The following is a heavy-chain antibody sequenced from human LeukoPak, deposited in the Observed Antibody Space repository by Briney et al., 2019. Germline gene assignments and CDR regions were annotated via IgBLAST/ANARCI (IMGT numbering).Heavy chain of an antibody. CDR1: GGSINSSSYY. V-gene: IGHV4-39*07. J-gene: IGHJ4*02. Sequence: SETLSLTCTVSGGSINSSSYYWGWIRQPPGKGPEWIGIMDHSGITYSNPSLRSRVTISLDTSKNQFSLKLSSVTAADTAVYYCARPDSSGFDYWGQGTLVTVSS. D-gene: IGHD3-22*01. CDR3: ARPDSSGFDY. CDR2: MDHSGIT.